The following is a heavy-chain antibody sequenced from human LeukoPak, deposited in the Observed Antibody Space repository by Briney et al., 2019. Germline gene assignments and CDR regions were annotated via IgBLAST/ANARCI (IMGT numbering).Heavy chain of an antibody. CDR2: ISSSSSYI. CDR3: ARGFDTMVRGVNDY. Sequence: PGGSLRLSCAASGFTFSIYSMNWVRQAPGKGLEWVSSISSSSSYIYYADSVKGRFTISRDNAKNSLYLQMNSLRAEDTAVYYCARGFDTMVRGVNDYWGQGTLVTVSS. D-gene: IGHD3-10*01. CDR1: GFTFSIYS. J-gene: IGHJ4*02. V-gene: IGHV3-21*01.